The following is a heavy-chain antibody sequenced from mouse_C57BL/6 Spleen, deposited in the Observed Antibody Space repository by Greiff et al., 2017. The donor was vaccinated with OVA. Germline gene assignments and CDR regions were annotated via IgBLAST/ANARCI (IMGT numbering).Heavy chain of an antibody. J-gene: IGHJ3*01. D-gene: IGHD2-3*01. CDR3: ARGGIYDGYYAWFAY. Sequence: QVHVKQPGAELVKPGASVKMSCKASGYTFTSYWITWVKQRPGQGLEWIGDIYPGSGSTNYNEKFKSKATLTVDTSSSTAYMQLSSLTSEDSAVYDCARGGIYDGYYAWFAYWGQGTLVTVSA. CDR2: IYPGSGST. V-gene: IGHV1-55*01. CDR1: GYTFTSYW.